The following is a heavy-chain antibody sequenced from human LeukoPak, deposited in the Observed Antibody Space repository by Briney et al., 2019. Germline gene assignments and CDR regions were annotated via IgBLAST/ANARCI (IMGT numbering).Heavy chain of an antibody. J-gene: IGHJ5*02. CDR2: IYYSGST. CDR3: ARVYYYDSSGYYYDWFDP. Sequence: SETLSLTCTVSGGSISSGGYYWSWIRQHPGKGLEWIGYIYYSGSTNYNPSLKSRVTISVDTSKNQFSLKLSSVTAADTAVYYCARVYYYDSSGYYYDWFDPWGQGTLVTVSS. D-gene: IGHD3-22*01. CDR1: GGSISSGGYY. V-gene: IGHV4-61*08.